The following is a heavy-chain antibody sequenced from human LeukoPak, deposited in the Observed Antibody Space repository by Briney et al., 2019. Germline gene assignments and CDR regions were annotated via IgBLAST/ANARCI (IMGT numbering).Heavy chain of an antibody. CDR2: ISGSGGST. CDR1: GFTFSSYG. D-gene: IGHD6-19*01. Sequence: GGSLRLSCAASGFTFSSYGMSWVRQAPGKGLEWASAISGSGGSTYYADSVKGRFTISRDNSKNTLYLQMNSLRAEDTAVYYCAKGQTYSSGWSDYWGQGTLVTVSS. CDR3: AKGQTYSSGWSDY. V-gene: IGHV3-23*01. J-gene: IGHJ4*02.